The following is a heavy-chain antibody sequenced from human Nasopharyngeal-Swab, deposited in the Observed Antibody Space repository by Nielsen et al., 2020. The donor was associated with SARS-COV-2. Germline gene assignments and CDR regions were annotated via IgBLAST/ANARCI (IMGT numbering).Heavy chain of an antibody. CDR2: IYSGGST. J-gene: IGHJ3*02. V-gene: IGHV3-53*01. CDR3: ARDRVSSGWYWGAFDI. D-gene: IGHD6-19*01. Sequence: GESLKISCAASGFTVSSNYTSWVRQAPGKGLEWVSVIYSGGSTYYADSVKGRFTISRDNSKNTLYLQMNSLRAEDTAVYYCARDRVSSGWYWGAFDIWGQGTMVTVSS. CDR1: GFTVSSNY.